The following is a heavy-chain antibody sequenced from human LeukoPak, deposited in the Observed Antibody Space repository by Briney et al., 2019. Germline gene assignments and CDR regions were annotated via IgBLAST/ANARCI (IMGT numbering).Heavy chain of an antibody. J-gene: IGHJ4*02. CDR2: IYHSGST. CDR3: ARDGTTQKFDY. CDR1: GYSISSGYY. V-gene: IGHV4-38-2*02. D-gene: IGHD1-7*01. Sequence: SETLSLTCTVSGYSISSGYYWGWIRQPPGKGLEWIGSIYHSGSTYYNPSLKSRVTISVDTSKNQFSLKLSSVTAADTAVYYCARDGTTQKFDYWGQGTLVTASS.